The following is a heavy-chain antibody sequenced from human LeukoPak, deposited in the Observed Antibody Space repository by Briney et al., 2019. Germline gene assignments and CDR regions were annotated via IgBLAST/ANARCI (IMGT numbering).Heavy chain of an antibody. CDR2: IFYSGST. V-gene: IGHV4-59*01. Sequence: SETLSLTCTVSGGSIRSYYGSWIRQPPGKGLEWIGYIFYSGSTNYNPSLRSRVTISVDTSKNQFPLKLSSVTAADTAVYYCARVYYSSSYDYWYFDLWGRGTLVTVSS. CDR3: ARVYYSSSYDYWYFDL. J-gene: IGHJ2*01. CDR1: GGSIRSYY. D-gene: IGHD6-13*01.